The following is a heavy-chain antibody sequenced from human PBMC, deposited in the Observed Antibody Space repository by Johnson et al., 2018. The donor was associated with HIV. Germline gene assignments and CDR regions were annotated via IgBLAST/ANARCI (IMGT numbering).Heavy chain of an antibody. CDR3: AKDFVTHGAFDI. J-gene: IGHJ3*02. D-gene: IGHD2-21*01. V-gene: IGHV3-NL1*01. CDR2: IYSGGST. CDR1: GFTFSSYA. Sequence: VQLVESGGGVVQPGRSLKLSCAASGFTFSSYAMHWVRQAPGKGLDWVAVIYSGGSTYYADSVKGRFTISRDNSKNTLYLQMNSLRAEDTAVYYCAKDFVTHGAFDIWGQGTMVTVSS.